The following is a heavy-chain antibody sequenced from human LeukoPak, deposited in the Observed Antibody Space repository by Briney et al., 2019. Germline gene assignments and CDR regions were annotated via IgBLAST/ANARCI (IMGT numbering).Heavy chain of an antibody. CDR3: ARNWYSAFDY. D-gene: IGHD2-15*01. CDR2: IQFDGLNQ. J-gene: IGHJ4*02. V-gene: IGHV3-30*02. CDR1: GFTFRSFG. Sequence: GGSLRLSCTTSGFTFRSFGMHWVRQAPGKGLERVAFIQFDGLNQQYADSVKGRFTISRDDSKSTLHVQMNSLRPEDTAVYYCARNWYSAFDYWGQGILVTVSS.